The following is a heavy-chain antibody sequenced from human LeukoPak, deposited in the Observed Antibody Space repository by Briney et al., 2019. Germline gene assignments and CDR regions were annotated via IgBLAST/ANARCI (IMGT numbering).Heavy chain of an antibody. Sequence: GGSLRLSCAASGFTFSSYGMHWVRQAPGKGLEWVAVISYDGSNKYYADSVKGRFTISRDNSKNTLYLQMNSLRAGDTAVYYCAKAVYGYGDYYRSMDVWGKGTTVTVSS. J-gene: IGHJ6*04. CDR3: AKAVYGYGDYYRSMDV. CDR1: GFTFSSYG. V-gene: IGHV3-30*18. CDR2: ISYDGSNK. D-gene: IGHD4-17*01.